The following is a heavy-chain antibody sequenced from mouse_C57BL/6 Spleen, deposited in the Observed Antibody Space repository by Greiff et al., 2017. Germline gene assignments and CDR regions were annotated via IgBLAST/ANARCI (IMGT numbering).Heavy chain of an antibody. D-gene: IGHD3-3*01. J-gene: IGHJ2*01. Sequence: VKLQQSGPELVKPGASVKISCKASGYAFRSSWMNWVKQRPGKGLEWIGRIYPGDGDTNYNGKFKGKATLTADKSSSTAYMQLSSLTSEDSAVYFCARGGPDYWGQGTTLTVSS. V-gene: IGHV1-82*01. CDR3: ARGGPDY. CDR1: GYAFRSSW. CDR2: IYPGDGDT.